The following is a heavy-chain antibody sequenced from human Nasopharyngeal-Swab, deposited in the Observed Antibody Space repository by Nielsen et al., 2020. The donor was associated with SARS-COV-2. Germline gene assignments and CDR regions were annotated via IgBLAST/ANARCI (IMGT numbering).Heavy chain of an antibody. Sequence: WIRQPPGKGLVWVSRINSDGSSTSYADSVKGRFTISRDNAKNTLYLQMNSLRAEDTAVYYCARGIAAAPAVYYGMDVWGQGTTVTVSS. CDR2: INSDGSST. CDR3: ARGIAAAPAVYYGMDV. J-gene: IGHJ6*02. D-gene: IGHD6-13*01. V-gene: IGHV3-74*01.